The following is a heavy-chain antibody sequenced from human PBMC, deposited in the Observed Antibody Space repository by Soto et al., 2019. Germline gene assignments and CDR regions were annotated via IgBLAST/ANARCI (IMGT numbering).Heavy chain of an antibody. J-gene: IGHJ4*02. CDR1: GGSFSGYY. CDR2: INHSGST. D-gene: IGHD5-18*01. CDR3: ARAGFLDTAMVNDY. V-gene: IGHV4-34*01. Sequence: QVQLQQWGAGLLKPSETLSLTCAVYGGSFSGYYWSWIRQPPGKGLEWIGEINHSGSTNYNPSLKSRGTXXVXTXXNQFSLKLSSVTAADTAVYYCARAGFLDTAMVNDYWGQGTLVTVSS.